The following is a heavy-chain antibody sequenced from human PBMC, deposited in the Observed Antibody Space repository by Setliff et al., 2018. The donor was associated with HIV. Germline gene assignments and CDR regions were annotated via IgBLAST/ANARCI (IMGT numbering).Heavy chain of an antibody. CDR1: GYSFTNYW. D-gene: IGHD6-13*01. CDR3: ARQGIAAAGDY. V-gene: IGHV5-51*01. CDR2: IYPTDSHT. J-gene: IGHJ4*02. Sequence: GESLKISCKGSGYSFTNYWIGWVRQTPEKGLEWVGVIYPTDSHTTYSPSFQGRVTISVDMSISTAYLQWSSLKASDTAMYYCARQGIAAAGDYWGQGTLVTVSS.